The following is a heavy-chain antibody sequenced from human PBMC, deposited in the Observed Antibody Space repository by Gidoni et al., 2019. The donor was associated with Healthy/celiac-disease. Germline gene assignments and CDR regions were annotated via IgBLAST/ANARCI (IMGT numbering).Heavy chain of an antibody. CDR2: MYPGDSDT. V-gene: IGHV5-51*03. J-gene: IGHJ4*02. CDR3: AKTRGSGYDFDFDS. D-gene: IGHD5-12*01. CDR1: GYSFSSFW. Sequence: EVQLVQSGAEVKKPGESLKISCKGSGYSFSSFWIGWVRQMPGKGLEWMGIMYPGDSDTRYSPSFEGQVIISADKSISTAYLQWSSLKASDTAMYYCAKTRGSGYDFDFDSWGQGTLVIVSS.